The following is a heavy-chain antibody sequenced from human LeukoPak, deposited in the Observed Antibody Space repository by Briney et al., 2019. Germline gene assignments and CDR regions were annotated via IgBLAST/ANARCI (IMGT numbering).Heavy chain of an antibody. D-gene: IGHD1-26*01. CDR3: AKVTISWELPPDY. Sequence: PGGSLRLSCAASGFTFSSYGMHWVRQAPGKGLEWVAVISYDGSNKYYADSVKGRFTISRDNSKNTLYLQMNSLRAEDTAVYYCAKVTISWELPPDYWGQGTLVTVSS. CDR2: ISYDGSNK. V-gene: IGHV3-30*18. J-gene: IGHJ4*02. CDR1: GFTFSSYG.